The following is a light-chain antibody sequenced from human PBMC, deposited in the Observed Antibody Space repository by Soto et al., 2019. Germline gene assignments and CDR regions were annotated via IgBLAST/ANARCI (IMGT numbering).Light chain of an antibody. CDR3: QQRSNWPIT. CDR2: DAS. Sequence: EVVMTQSPATLSLSPGERATLPCRASQSVSSNLAWYQQKPGQAPRLLIYDASSRPTDIPARFSGSGSGTDFTLTTSSLEPEDFALYYCQQRSNWPITCGQGTRREIK. J-gene: IGKJ5*01. V-gene: IGKV3-11*01. CDR1: QSVSSN.